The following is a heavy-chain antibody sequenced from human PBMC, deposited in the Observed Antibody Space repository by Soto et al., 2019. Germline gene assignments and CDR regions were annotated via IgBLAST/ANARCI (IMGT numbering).Heavy chain of an antibody. CDR2: ISVYNGNT. Sequence: QVQMVQSGVEVKKPGASVKVSCKDSGYTFSIYGITWVRQAPGQGLEWMGWISVYNGNTKYAQNFQDRVTMTTDTSTYTLYKEPRSLQAADPAMYFCERDSGSDLSAPGTIFHYWGQVTLVTVSS. CDR3: ERDSGSDLSAPGTIFHY. CDR1: GYTFSIYG. V-gene: IGHV1-18*01. D-gene: IGHD3-10*01. J-gene: IGHJ4*02.